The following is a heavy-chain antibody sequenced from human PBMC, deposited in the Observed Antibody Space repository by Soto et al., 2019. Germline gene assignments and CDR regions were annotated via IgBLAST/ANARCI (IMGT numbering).Heavy chain of an antibody. CDR3: ARPVEPFYYYGMDV. CDR2: ISYDGSTK. J-gene: IGHJ6*02. Sequence: QVQLVESGGGVVQPGRSLRLSCAASGFTFSTYAMEWVRQAPGKGLDWVALISYDGSTKYYADSVMGRFTISRDNPKNTLYLQMNSLRPDDTAVYYCARPVEPFYYYGMDVWGQGTTVTVSS. CDR1: GFTFSTYA. V-gene: IGHV3-30-3*01.